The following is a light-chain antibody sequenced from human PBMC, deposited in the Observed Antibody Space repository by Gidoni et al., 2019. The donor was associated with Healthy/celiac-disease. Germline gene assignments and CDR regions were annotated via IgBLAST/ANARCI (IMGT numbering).Light chain of an antibody. Sequence: DIQMTQSPSSLSASVGDRVTITCRASQSISSYLNWYQQKPGKAPKVLIYAASSLQSGVPSRFSGSGSGTDFTLTISSLQHEDFATYFCQQNYSTSWTLGQGTKVEIK. J-gene: IGKJ1*01. V-gene: IGKV1-39*01. CDR2: AAS. CDR3: QQNYSTSWT. CDR1: QSISSY.